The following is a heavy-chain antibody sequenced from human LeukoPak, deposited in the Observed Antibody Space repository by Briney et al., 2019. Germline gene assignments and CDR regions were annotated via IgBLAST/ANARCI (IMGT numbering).Heavy chain of an antibody. V-gene: IGHV4-59*11. CDR2: IDYRGNT. J-gene: IGHJ6*03. CDR3: ARQFGGVIVEYYYIDV. CDR1: GDSIITHY. Sequence: SETLSLTCAVSGDSIITHYWNWIRQPPGKGLEWVGYIDYRGNTNYNPSLKSRVSISVDSSKNQVSLNLTSVTAADTAAYYCARQFGGVIVEYYYIDVWGKGTTVTVSS. D-gene: IGHD3-16*02.